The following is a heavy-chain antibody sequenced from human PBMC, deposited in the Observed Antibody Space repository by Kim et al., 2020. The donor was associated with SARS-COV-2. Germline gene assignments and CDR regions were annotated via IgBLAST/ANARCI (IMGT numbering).Heavy chain of an antibody. Sequence: SETLSLTCAVYGGSFSGYYWSWIRQPPGKGLEWIGEINHSGSTNYNPSLKSRVTISVDTSKNQFSLKLSSVTAADTAVYYCARGGGRITMIVVFFPGPAHAFDIWGQGTMVTVSS. D-gene: IGHD3-22*01. CDR2: INHSGST. CDR1: GGSFSGYY. J-gene: IGHJ3*02. V-gene: IGHV4-34*01. CDR3: ARGGGRITMIVVFFPGPAHAFDI.